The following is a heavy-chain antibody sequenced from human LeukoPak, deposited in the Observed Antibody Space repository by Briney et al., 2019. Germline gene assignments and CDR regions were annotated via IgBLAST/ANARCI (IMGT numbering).Heavy chain of an antibody. CDR3: ARDVPHNWFDT. CDR2: INSDGGGA. V-gene: IGHV3-74*01. J-gene: IGHJ5*02. Sequence: GGSLRLSCAASGITFGYNWMHWVRQGPGKGLVWISRINSDGGGAIYADSVKGRFTVSRDNAKNTLYLQMNSLRAEDTAVYYCARDVPHNWFDTWGQGTLVTVSS. CDR1: GITFGYNW.